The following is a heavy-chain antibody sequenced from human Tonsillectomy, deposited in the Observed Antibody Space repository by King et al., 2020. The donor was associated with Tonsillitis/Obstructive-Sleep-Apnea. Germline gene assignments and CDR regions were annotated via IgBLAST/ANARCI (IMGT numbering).Heavy chain of an antibody. CDR1: GGTFSTYV. CDR2: IISISNTA. J-gene: IGHJ6*03. CDR3: ASLQIVATIKAYDYYYMGG. Sequence: QLVQSGAEVKKPGSSVKVSCKASGGTFSTYVISWVRQAPGQGLEWMGGIISISNTAKYAQKFEGRLKITADESTSTAYMEVSSLRSEDTAVYYCASLQIVATIKAYDYYYMGGWGKGTTVTVSS. D-gene: IGHD5-12*01. V-gene: IGHV1-69*01.